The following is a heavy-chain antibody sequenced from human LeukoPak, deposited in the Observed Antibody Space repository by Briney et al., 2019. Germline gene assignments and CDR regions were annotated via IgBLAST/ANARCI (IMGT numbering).Heavy chain of an antibody. CDR3: AREGPGDYYDSSGHLDY. Sequence: GASVKVSCKASGGTFSSYAISWVRQAPGQGLEWMGWISAYNGNANYAQKLQGRVTMTTDTSTSTAYMELRSLRSDDTAVYYCAREGPGDYYDSSGHLDYWGQGTLVTVSS. V-gene: IGHV1-18*01. J-gene: IGHJ4*02. CDR1: GGTFSSYA. CDR2: ISAYNGNA. D-gene: IGHD3-22*01.